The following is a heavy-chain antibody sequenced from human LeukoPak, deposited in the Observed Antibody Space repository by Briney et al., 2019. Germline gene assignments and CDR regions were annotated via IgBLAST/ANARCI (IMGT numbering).Heavy chain of an antibody. Sequence: SETLSLTCTVSGGSISTYYWSWIRQPPGKGLEWIGYIYYSGSTNYNPSLKSRVTMSVDTSKNQFSLRLSSVTAADTAVYYCARSGGYSGYDSRFSLYGMDAWGQGTTVTVS. CDR1: GGSISTYY. V-gene: IGHV4-59*01. J-gene: IGHJ6*02. CDR3: ARSGGYSGYDSRFSLYGMDA. D-gene: IGHD5-12*01. CDR2: IYYSGST.